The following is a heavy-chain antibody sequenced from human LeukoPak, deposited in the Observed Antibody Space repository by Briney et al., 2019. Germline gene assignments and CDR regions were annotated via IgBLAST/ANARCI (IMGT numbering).Heavy chain of an antibody. CDR2: IKQDGSEK. CDR3: ARDRMVRGVLGYFDY. CDR1: GFTFSSYW. V-gene: IGHV3-7*01. D-gene: IGHD3-10*01. Sequence: GGSLRLSCAAPGFTFSSYWMSWVRQAPGKGLEWVANIKQDGSEKYYVDSVKGRFTISRDNAKNSLYLQMNSLRAEDTAVYYCARDRMVRGVLGYFDYWGQGTLVTVSS. J-gene: IGHJ4*02.